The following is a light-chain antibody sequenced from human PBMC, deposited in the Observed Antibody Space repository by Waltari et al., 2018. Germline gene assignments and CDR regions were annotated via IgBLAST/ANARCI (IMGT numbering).Light chain of an antibody. CDR1: ESIRSSY. CDR2: GAS. Sequence: EIVLTQSPGTLSLSPGERATLSCRASESIRSSYLAWYQQRPGQAPRRLIYGASSRATGVPDRFSGTGSGTDFTLTISRLEPEDFAVYFCQQYGASPLFTFGPGTKVDIK. V-gene: IGKV3-20*01. CDR3: QQYGASPLFT. J-gene: IGKJ3*01.